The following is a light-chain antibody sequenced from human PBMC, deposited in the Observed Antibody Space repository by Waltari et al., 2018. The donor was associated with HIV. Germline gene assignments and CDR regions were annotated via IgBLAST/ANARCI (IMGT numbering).Light chain of an antibody. J-gene: IGLJ2*01. CDR2: DVT. Sequence: SWAQSPGQSVTISCTGTSSDVGAYNYVSWFQQHPGKAPKLMIYDVTKRPSGVPDRFSGSKSGNTASLTVSGLQAEDEADYYCASHAGSKDVFGGGTRLTVL. V-gene: IGLV2-8*01. CDR1: SSDVGAYNY. CDR3: ASHAGSKDV.